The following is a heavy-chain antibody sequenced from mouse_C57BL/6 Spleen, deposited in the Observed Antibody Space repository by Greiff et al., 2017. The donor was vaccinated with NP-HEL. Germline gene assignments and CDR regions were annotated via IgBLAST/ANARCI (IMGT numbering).Heavy chain of an antibody. CDR3: ARPYDGPERYAMDD. CDR1: GYAFTNYL. D-gene: IGHD2-10*01. CDR2: INPGSGGT. Sequence: QVQLQQSGAELVRPGTSVKVSCKASGYAFTNYLIEWVKQRPGQGLEWIGVINPGSGGTNYNEKFKGKATLTADKSSSTAYLQLSSLTSYDSAVYVCARPYDGPERYAMDDWGQGTSVTVSS. J-gene: IGHJ4*01. V-gene: IGHV1-54*01.